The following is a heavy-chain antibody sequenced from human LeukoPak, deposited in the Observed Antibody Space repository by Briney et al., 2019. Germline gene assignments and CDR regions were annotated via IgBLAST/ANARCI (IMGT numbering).Heavy chain of an antibody. J-gene: IGHJ3*02. CDR2: ISGSGANT. V-gene: IGHV3-23*01. CDR3: AKASHSGSYYIFDAFDI. Sequence: PGGSLRLSCAASGFTFSSYAMSWVRQAPGKGLEWVSTISGSGANTYYADSVKGRFTISRDNSKNTLYLQMNSLRAEDTAVYYRAKASHSGSYYIFDAFDIWGQGTMVTVSS. CDR1: GFTFSSYA. D-gene: IGHD1-26*01.